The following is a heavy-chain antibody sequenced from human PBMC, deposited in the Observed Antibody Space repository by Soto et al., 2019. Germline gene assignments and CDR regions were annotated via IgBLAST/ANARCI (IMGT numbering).Heavy chain of an antibody. Sequence: QDHLVQSGPEVKKPGASVKVSCKASGYIFTNYGINWVRQAPGQGLEWMGWISAYNGNTNFAQTVQGRLTMTTDTSTATSYMELRSLTYDDTAVYFCARSSARGSHGPDDGGMDVWGQGTTVTVSS. V-gene: IGHV1-18*04. CDR3: ARSSARGSHGPDDGGMDV. D-gene: IGHD6-13*01. J-gene: IGHJ6*02. CDR2: ISAYNGNT. CDR1: GYIFTNYG.